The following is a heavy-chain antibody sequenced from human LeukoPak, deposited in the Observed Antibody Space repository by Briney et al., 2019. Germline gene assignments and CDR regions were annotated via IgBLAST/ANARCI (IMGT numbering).Heavy chain of an antibody. V-gene: IGHV3-30*19. CDR3: TRGHFGSGYYYYGMDV. D-gene: IGHD3-10*01. CDR1: GFTFSSYG. CDR2: ISYDGDNK. Sequence: GGSLRLSCVASGFTFSSYGMHWVRQAPGKGLEWVAVISYDGDNKYYADSVKGRFTISRDNSKNTLYLQMNSLIPEDTAMYYCTRGHFGSGYYYYGMDVWGQGTTVAVSS. J-gene: IGHJ6*02.